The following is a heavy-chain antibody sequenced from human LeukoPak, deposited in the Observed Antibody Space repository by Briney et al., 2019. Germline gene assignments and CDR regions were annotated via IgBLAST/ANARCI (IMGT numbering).Heavy chain of an antibody. CDR1: GGSIINHQ. CDR2: IHTAGTG. V-gene: IGHV4-4*07. J-gene: IGHJ4*02. Sequence: SETLSLTCSVSGGSIINHQWSWIRQPAGRGPEWIGRIHTAGTGDYNPALRSRVTMSADTSKNQFSLKLTSVTVADTAMYYCARGGHGDWDYWGQGILVTVSS. CDR3: ARGGHGDWDY. D-gene: IGHD3-10*01.